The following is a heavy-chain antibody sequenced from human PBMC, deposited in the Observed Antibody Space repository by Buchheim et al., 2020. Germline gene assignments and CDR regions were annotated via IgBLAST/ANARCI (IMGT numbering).Heavy chain of an antibody. J-gene: IGHJ6*02. Sequence: QVQLVQSGAEVKKPGSSVKVSYKASGGTFSSYAISWVRQAPGQGLEWMGRIIPILGIANYAQKFQGRVTITADKSTSTAYMELSSLRSEDTAVYYCARTWGWWELLNYYYYGMDVWGQGTT. CDR3: ARTWGWWELLNYYYYGMDV. CDR2: IIPILGIA. D-gene: IGHD1-26*01. V-gene: IGHV1-69*04. CDR1: GGTFSSYA.